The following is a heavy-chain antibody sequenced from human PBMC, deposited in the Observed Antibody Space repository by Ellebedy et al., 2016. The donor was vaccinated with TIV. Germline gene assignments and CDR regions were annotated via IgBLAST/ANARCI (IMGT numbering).Heavy chain of an antibody. Sequence: GESLKISCAASGFTFSSYSMNWVRQAPGKGLEWVSYISSSSSTIYYADSVKGRFTISRDNAKNSLYLQMNSMRDEDTAVYYCASFLLRYADAFDIWGQGTMVTVSS. D-gene: IGHD3-9*01. J-gene: IGHJ3*02. CDR1: GFTFSSYS. CDR2: ISSSSSTI. CDR3: ASFLLRYADAFDI. V-gene: IGHV3-48*02.